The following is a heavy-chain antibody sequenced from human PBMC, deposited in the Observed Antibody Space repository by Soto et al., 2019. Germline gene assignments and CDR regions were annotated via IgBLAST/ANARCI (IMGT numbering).Heavy chain of an antibody. V-gene: IGHV4-30-4*01. CDR1: GGSISSGDYY. Sequence: SETLSLTCTVSGGSISSGDYYWSWIRQPPGKGLEWIGYIYYSGSTYYNPSLKSRVTISVDTSKNQFSLKLSSVTAADTAVYYCARGVTTIFGVPDYWGQGTLVTVSS. CDR2: IYYSGST. J-gene: IGHJ4*02. CDR3: ARGVTTIFGVPDY. D-gene: IGHD3-3*01.